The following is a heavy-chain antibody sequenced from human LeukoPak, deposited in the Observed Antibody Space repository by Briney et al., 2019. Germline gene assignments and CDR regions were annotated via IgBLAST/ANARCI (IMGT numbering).Heavy chain of an antibody. CDR3: ARDLSFVRGVPLAFDI. Sequence: PSETLSLTCTVSGGSISSYYWSWIRQPPGKGLEWIGYIYHSGSTNYNPSLKSRVTISVDTSKNQFSLKLSSVTAADTAVYYCARDLSFVRGVPLAFDIWGQGTMVTVSS. CDR1: GGSISSYY. V-gene: IGHV4-59*01. CDR2: IYHSGST. J-gene: IGHJ3*02. D-gene: IGHD3-10*02.